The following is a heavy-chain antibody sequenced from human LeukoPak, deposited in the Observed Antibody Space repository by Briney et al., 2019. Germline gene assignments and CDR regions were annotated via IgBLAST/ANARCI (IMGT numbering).Heavy chain of an antibody. CDR3: ARETYDRSGLVDH. D-gene: IGHD3-22*01. V-gene: IGHV3-21*01. J-gene: IGHJ4*02. Sequence: MTGGSLRLSCAASGFTFSGYTMNWVRQAPGKGLEWVSSISSSSSYIYYADSVKGRFTISRDNAKNSLYLQMNRLRPEDPAVSYCARETYDRSGLVDHWGQGTLVTVSS. CDR2: ISSSSSYI. CDR1: GFTFSGYT.